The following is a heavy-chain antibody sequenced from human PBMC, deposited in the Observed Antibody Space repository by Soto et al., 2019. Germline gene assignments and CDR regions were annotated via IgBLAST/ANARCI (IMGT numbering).Heavy chain of an antibody. CDR3: AKDILSTSYDILTGYYLSYGMDV. J-gene: IGHJ6*02. Sequence: GGSLRLSCAASGFAFDDYTMHWVRQAPGKGLEWVSLISWDGGSTYYADSVKGRFTISRDNSKNSLYLQMNSLRTEDTALYYCAKDILSTSYDILTGYYLSYGMDVWGQGTTVTVSS. CDR1: GFAFDDYT. V-gene: IGHV3-43*01. D-gene: IGHD3-9*01. CDR2: ISWDGGST.